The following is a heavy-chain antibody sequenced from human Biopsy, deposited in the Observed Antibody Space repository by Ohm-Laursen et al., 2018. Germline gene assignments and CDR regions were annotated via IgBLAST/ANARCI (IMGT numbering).Heavy chain of an antibody. Sequence: GTLSLTCAVPGYSVTNDYYWGWIRQPPGKGLEWIGNIYYDGITYYNPSLKSRVAMSVDTSKNQFYRRLTSVTAADTAVYYCARVAGGYAYYYGMDVWGQGTTVIVSS. D-gene: IGHD5-12*01. V-gene: IGHV4-38-2*01. CDR3: ARVAGGYAYYYGMDV. CDR1: GYSVTNDYY. CDR2: IYYDGIT. J-gene: IGHJ6*02.